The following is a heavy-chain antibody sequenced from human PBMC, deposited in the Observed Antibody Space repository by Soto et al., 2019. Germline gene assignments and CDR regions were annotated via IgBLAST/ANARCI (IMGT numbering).Heavy chain of an antibody. CDR1: GFSLSTSGVG. J-gene: IGHJ4*02. D-gene: IGHD3-10*01. CDR3: AHRAYFDSGKQFDY. Sequence: QITLKESGPTLVKPTQTLTLTCTFSGFSLSTSGVGVGWIRQPPGKALEWLAIIYLDDEKRYSPSLTTRLTVTKDTSKNQVVLTMTNVDPVDTATYYCAHRAYFDSGKQFDYWGQGTLVSVSS. CDR2: IYLDDEK. V-gene: IGHV2-5*02.